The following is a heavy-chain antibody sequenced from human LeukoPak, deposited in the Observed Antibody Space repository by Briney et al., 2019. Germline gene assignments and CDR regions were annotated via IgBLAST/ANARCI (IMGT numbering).Heavy chain of an antibody. J-gene: IGHJ4*02. D-gene: IGHD5-24*01. V-gene: IGHV3-48*02. CDR1: GFIYNIYS. Sequence: PGVSLRLSCAASGFIYNIYSMNWVRQAPGKGLEGISYISSTSSTIYYADSVKGRFTISRDNAKNSLFLQMNSLRDEDTAVYYCARPPGDGYNSRPFDYWGQGTLVTVSS. CDR3: ARPPGDGYNSRPFDY. CDR2: ISSTSSTI.